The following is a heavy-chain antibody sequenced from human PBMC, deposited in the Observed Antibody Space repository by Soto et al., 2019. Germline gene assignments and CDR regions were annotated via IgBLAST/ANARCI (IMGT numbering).Heavy chain of an antibody. Sequence: ASVKVSCKASGYTFTSYYMHWVRQAPGQGLEWMGIINPSGGSTSYAQKFQGRVTMTRDTSTSTVYMELSSLRSEDTAVYYCARVYYGSGPIRAVDYWGQGTLVTVSS. V-gene: IGHV1-46*03. CDR2: INPSGGST. J-gene: IGHJ4*02. CDR3: ARVYYGSGPIRAVDY. CDR1: GYTFTSYY. D-gene: IGHD3-10*01.